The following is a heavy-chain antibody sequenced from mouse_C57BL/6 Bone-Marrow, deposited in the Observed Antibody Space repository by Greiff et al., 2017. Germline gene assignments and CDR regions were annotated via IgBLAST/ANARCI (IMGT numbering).Heavy chain of an antibody. CDR2: ISSGGSYT. V-gene: IGHV5-6*01. CDR1: GFTFSSYG. Sequence: EVQRVESGGDLVKPGASLKLSCAASGFTFSSYGMSWVRQTPDKRLEWVATISSGGSYTYYPDSVKGRFTISGDNAYNTLYLQMSRLKSEDTAMYYCAGHDGYLWYFDVWGTGTTVTVSS. CDR3: AGHDGYLWYFDV. J-gene: IGHJ1*03. D-gene: IGHD2-3*01.